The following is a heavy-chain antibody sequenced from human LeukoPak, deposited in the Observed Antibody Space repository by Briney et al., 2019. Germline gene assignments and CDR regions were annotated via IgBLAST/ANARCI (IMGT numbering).Heavy chain of an antibody. D-gene: IGHD2-2*01. V-gene: IGHV4-59*01. Sequence: SETLSLTCTVSGGSISSYYWSWIRQPPGKGLEWIGYIYYSGSTNYNPSLKSRVTISVDTSKNQFSLKLSSVTAADTVVYYCARGDEGVVVPAAFDYWGQGTLVTVSS. J-gene: IGHJ4*02. CDR2: IYYSGST. CDR3: ARGDEGVVVPAAFDY. CDR1: GGSISSYY.